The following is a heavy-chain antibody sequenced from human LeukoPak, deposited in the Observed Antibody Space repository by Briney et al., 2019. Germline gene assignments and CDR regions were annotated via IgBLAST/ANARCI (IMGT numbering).Heavy chain of an antibody. D-gene: IGHD6-6*01. Sequence: ASVKVSCKASGYTFTSYDINWVRQATGQGLEWMGWMNPNSGNTGYAQKFQGRVTMTRNTSISTAYMELSSLRSEDTAVYYCARVSSFHYGMDVWGQGTTVTVSS. J-gene: IGHJ6*02. V-gene: IGHV1-8*01. CDR1: GYTFTSYD. CDR3: ARVSSFHYGMDV. CDR2: MNPNSGNT.